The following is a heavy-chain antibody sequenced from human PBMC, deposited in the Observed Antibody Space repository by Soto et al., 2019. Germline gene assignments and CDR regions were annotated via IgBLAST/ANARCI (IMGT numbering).Heavy chain of an antibody. D-gene: IGHD6-19*01. J-gene: IGHJ4*02. V-gene: IGHV3-21*04. Sequence: PGGSLRISCAASGFTFNTYTMNWVRQAPGKGLEWVSSISSRSIYIYYADSVTGRFTISRDDARNSLYLQMNSLRAEDTAVYYCARTGRNTSGRLRGNDYWGQGTQVTVPQ. CDR2: ISSRSIYI. CDR3: ARTGRNTSGRLRGNDY. CDR1: GFTFNTYT.